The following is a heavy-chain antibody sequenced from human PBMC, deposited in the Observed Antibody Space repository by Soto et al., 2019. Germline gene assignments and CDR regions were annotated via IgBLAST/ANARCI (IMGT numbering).Heavy chain of an antibody. Sequence: ASVKVSCKASGYTFTNCYMHWVRQAPGQGLEWMGIIDPSGGSTNYAQNFQGRVTMTGDTSTSTVYMELSSLRSEDTAVYYCARAVASDGSLTWFDTWGQGTLVTVSS. V-gene: IGHV1-46*01. CDR2: IDPSGGST. CDR1: GYTFTNCY. D-gene: IGHD6-19*01. CDR3: ARAVASDGSLTWFDT. J-gene: IGHJ5*02.